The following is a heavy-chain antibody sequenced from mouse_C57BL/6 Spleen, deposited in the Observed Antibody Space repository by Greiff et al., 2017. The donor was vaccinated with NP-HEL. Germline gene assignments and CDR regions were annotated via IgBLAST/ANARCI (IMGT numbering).Heavy chain of an antibody. CDR3: ARGAYSNYGDFDY. CDR2: INPNNGGT. Sequence: EVKLQQSGPELVKPGASVKISCKASGYTFTDYYMNWVKQSHGKSLEWIGDINPNNGGTSYNQKFKGKATLTVDKSSSTAYMELRSLTSEDSAVYYCARGAYSNYGDFDYWGQGTTLTVSS. D-gene: IGHD2-5*01. V-gene: IGHV1-26*01. CDR1: GYTFTDYY. J-gene: IGHJ2*01.